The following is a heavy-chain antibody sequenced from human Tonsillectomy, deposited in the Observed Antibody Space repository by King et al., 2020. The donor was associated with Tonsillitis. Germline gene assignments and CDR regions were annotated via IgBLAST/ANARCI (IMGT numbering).Heavy chain of an antibody. CDR1: GFTFSSYS. V-gene: IGHV3-48*02. D-gene: IGHD3-9*01. CDR3: ARAGGDYDILTGYYPNYYFDY. CDR2: IGSSGSTI. Sequence: VQLVESGGGLVQPGGSLRLSCEASGFTFSSYSVNWVRQAPGKGLEWVSYIGSSGSTIYYADSVKGRFTISRDNAKNSLYLQINSLRDEDTAVYYCARAGGDYDILTGYYPNYYFDYWGQGPLVTVSS. J-gene: IGHJ4*02.